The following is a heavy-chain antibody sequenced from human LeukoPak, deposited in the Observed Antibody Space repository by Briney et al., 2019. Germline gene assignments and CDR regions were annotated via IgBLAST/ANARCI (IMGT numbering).Heavy chain of an antibody. CDR3: ARAGGIFYSSSSTDY. D-gene: IGHD6-6*01. CDR2: ISYDGSNK. V-gene: IGHV3-30-3*01. Sequence: GGSLRLSCAASGFTFSSYAMHWVRQAPGKGLEWVAVISYDGSNKYYADSVKGRFTISRDNSKNTLYLQMNSLRAEDTAVYYCARAGGIFYSSSSTDYWGQGTLVTVSS. CDR1: GFTFSSYA. J-gene: IGHJ4*02.